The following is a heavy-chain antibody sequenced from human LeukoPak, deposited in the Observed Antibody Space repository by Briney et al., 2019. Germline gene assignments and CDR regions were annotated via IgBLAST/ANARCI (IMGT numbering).Heavy chain of an antibody. CDR1: WGSFSGYY. D-gene: IGHD2-2*01. Sequence: PSETLSLTCAVYWGSFSGYYWMWLRAPPGKGLEWSGEINHSGGTNYTPSLTTRVTISVETSKTQFSLTLNSVTAADTAVYYSARGGDIVVISSRFYYMVVWGKGTTVTVSS. CDR2: INHSGGT. J-gene: IGHJ6*03. CDR3: ARGGDIVVISSRFYYMVV. V-gene: IGHV4-34*01.